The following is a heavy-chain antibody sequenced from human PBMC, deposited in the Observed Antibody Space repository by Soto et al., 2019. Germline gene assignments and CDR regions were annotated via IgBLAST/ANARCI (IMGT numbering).Heavy chain of an antibody. CDR1: GGSISGYY. CDR3: ARDLWGYCGTDCYPLDV. V-gene: IGHV4-59*01. D-gene: IGHD2-21*02. J-gene: IGHJ6*02. CDR2: MYNTGST. Sequence: SETLSVTCTVSGGSISGYYWSWIRQPPGKGLEWIGYMYNTGSTVYNPSFKSRVTISVDTSKNQFSLKLNSVTAADTAVYYCARDLWGYCGTDCYPLDVWGQATTVT.